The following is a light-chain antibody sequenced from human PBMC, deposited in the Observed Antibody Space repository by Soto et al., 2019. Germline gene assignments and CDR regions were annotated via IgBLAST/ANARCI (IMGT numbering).Light chain of an antibody. J-gene: IGLJ1*01. CDR1: SSDVGDYNY. CDR2: EVS. CDR3: SSYAGSTVYV. Sequence: QSVLTQPPSASGSPGQSVTISCTGTSSDVGDYNYVSWYQQHPGKAPKLMIYEVSKRPSGVPDRFSGSKSGNTASLTVSGLQAEDEADYYCSSYAGSTVYVFGTGTKVTVL. V-gene: IGLV2-8*01.